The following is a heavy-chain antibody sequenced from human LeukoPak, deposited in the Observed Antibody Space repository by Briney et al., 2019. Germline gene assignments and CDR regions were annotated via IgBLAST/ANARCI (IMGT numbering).Heavy chain of an antibody. D-gene: IGHD6-13*01. CDR1: GFTFRSYA. V-gene: IGHV3-23*01. CDR2: ISGSGDST. J-gene: IGHJ4*02. CDR3: AKTRPLDSSSWSHGDY. Sequence: PGGSLTLSCAASGFTFRSYAMSWVRQAPGKGLEWVSAISGSGDSTYYGDSVKGRFTISRDNSKNTLYLQMNSLRAEDTAVYYCAKTRPLDSSSWSHGDYWGQGTLVTVSS.